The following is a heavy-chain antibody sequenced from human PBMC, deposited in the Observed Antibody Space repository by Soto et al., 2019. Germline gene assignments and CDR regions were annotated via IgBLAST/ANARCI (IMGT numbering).Heavy chain of an antibody. V-gene: IGHV4-39*01. CDR1: GRSISSSHFY. Sequence: SETLTLTCTLSGRSISSSHFYWGWLRQTPGKGLEFIGSMYYSGTTYYNPSLKSRVTISVDTSKNQFTLKLISVTAADTAVYYCAVVDSTGNWFDPWGEGALVTVSS. D-gene: IGHD6-25*01. J-gene: IGHJ5*02. CDR3: AVVDSTGNWFDP. CDR2: MYYSGTT.